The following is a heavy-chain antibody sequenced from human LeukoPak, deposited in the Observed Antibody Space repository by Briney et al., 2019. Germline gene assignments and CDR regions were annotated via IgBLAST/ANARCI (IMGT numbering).Heavy chain of an antibody. V-gene: IGHV3-15*01. Sequence: GGSLRLSCAASGFTFSNAWMSWVRQAPGKGLEWVGRIKSKTDGGTTDYAAPVKGRFTISRDDSKNTLYLQMNSLKTEDTAVYYCTTDPTTVTTFDAFDIWGQGTMVTVSS. CDR1: GFTFSNAW. J-gene: IGHJ3*02. CDR3: TTDPTTVTTFDAFDI. D-gene: IGHD4-17*01. CDR2: IKSKTDGGTT.